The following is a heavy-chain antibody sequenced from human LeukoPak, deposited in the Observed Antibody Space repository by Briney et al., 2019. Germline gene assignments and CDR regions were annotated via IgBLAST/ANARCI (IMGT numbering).Heavy chain of an antibody. CDR1: GGSLSSGGYS. Sequence: SETLSLTCAVSGGSLSSGGYSWSWIRQPPGKGLEWIGYIYHSGSTYYNPSLKSRVTISVDRSKNQFSLKLSSVTAADTAVYYCARGLGYCSSTSCYNWFDPWGQGTLVTVSS. CDR3: ARGLGYCSSTSCYNWFDP. D-gene: IGHD2-2*01. J-gene: IGHJ5*02. V-gene: IGHV4-30-2*01. CDR2: IYHSGST.